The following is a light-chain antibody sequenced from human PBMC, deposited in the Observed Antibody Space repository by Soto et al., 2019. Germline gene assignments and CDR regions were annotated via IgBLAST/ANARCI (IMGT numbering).Light chain of an antibody. CDR3: CSYAGSNYV. V-gene: IGLV2-23*02. J-gene: IGLJ1*01. CDR2: EVS. CDR1: SSDVGNYNL. Sequence: QSALTQPASVSGSPGQSITISCTGTSSDVGNYNLVSWYQHHPGKAPKLIIYEVSKRPSGVSNRFSGSKSGDTASLTISGLQAEDEADYYSCSYAGSNYVFGTGTQLTVL.